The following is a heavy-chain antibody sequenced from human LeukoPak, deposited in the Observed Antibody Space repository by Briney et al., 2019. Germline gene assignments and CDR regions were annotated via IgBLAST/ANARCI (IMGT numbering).Heavy chain of an antibody. J-gene: IGHJ6*03. V-gene: IGHV3-66*01. CDR1: GFTVSSNY. D-gene: IGHD1-14*01. CDR2: IYSGGST. CDR3: ARCPELSYYYHMDV. Sequence: GGSLRLSCAASGFTVSSNYMSWVRQAPGKGLEWVSVIYSGGSTYYADSVKGRFTISRDNSKNTLYLQMNSLRAEDTAVYYCARCPELSYYYHMDVWGKGTTVTVSS.